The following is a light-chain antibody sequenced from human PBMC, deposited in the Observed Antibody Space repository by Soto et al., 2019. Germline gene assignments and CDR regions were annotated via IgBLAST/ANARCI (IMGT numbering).Light chain of an antibody. CDR3: PQYGSSPWT. J-gene: IGKJ1*01. V-gene: IGKV3-20*01. Sequence: EIVLTQSPGTLSLSPGERATLSCRASQSVSSSYLAWYQQKPGQAPRPLIYGASSRAIGIPDRFSGSGSGTDFTLTISSLEPDDFAVYYCPQYGSSPWTSGQGTKVDIK. CDR1: QSVSSSY. CDR2: GAS.